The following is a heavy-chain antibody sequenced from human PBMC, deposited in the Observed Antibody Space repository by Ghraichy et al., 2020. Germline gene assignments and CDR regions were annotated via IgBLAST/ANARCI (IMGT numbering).Heavy chain of an antibody. J-gene: IGHJ4*02. CDR3: ASGGGWGYSSGYYPVDY. V-gene: IGHV4-39*01. CDR2: IYYSGST. Sequence: SETLSLTCTVTGGSISSSSYNWGGIRQPPGKGMEWIGSIYYSGSTYYNPSLKSRVTISVDTSKNQFSLKLSSVTAADTAVYYCASGGGWGYSSGYYPVDYWGLLTLVTLS. CDR1: GGSISSSSYN. D-gene: IGHD3-22*01.